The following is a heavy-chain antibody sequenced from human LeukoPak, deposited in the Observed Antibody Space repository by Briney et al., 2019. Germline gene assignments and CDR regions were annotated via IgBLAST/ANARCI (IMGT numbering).Heavy chain of an antibody. Sequence: ASVKVSCTASGYTFTGYDINWVRQATGQGLEWMGWMSPNSGNTGYAQKFQGRVTMTRDTSIGTAYLELSSLKSEDTAVYYCARTPPNWGADYWGQGTLVTVSS. CDR3: ARTPPNWGADY. CDR1: GYTFTGYD. CDR2: MSPNSGNT. D-gene: IGHD7-27*01. J-gene: IGHJ4*02. V-gene: IGHV1-8*01.